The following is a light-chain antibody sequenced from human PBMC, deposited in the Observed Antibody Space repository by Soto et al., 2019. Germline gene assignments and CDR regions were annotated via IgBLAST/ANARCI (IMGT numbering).Light chain of an antibody. CDR1: QSLVYSDGNTY. V-gene: IGKV2-30*01. J-gene: IGKJ1*01. CDR3: MQGTHWPPT. Sequence: DVVMTQSPLSLPVTLGQPASISCRSSQSLVYSDGNTYLNWFQQRPGQSPRRLIYKVSNRDSGVPDRFSRSGSGTDFTRNISRVEAEDGGVYYCMQGTHWPPTFGQGTKVEIK. CDR2: KVS.